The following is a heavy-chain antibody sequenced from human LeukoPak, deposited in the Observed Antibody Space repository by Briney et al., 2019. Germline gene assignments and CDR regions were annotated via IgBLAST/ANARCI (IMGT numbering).Heavy chain of an antibody. CDR1: GGSFSGYY. V-gene: IGHV4-34*01. J-gene: IGHJ6*03. CDR2: INHSGST. Sequence: SETLSLTCAVYGGSFSGYYWSWIRQPPGKGLEWIGEINHSGSTNYNPSLKSRVTISVDTSKNQFSLKVRSVTAADTAVYYCTRGSIAYYYMDVWGKGTTVTISS. D-gene: IGHD3-22*01. CDR3: TRGSIAYYYMDV.